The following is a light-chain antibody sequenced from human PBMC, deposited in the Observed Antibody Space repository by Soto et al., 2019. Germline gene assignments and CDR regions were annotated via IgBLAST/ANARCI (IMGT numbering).Light chain of an antibody. CDR2: GAS. CDR3: QQYNNWPPWT. V-gene: IGKV3-15*01. Sequence: EIVMTQSPATLSVSPGERATLSCRASQSVSSNLAWYQQKPGQAPRLLIYGASTRATGIPARFSGSGSGTEFTRTISSLQSEDFAVYYCQQYNNWPPWTFGQGTKV. J-gene: IGKJ1*01. CDR1: QSVSSN.